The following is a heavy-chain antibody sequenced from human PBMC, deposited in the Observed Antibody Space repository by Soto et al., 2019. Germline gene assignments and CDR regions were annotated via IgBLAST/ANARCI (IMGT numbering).Heavy chain of an antibody. CDR3: ATVFPTTDAFDI. V-gene: IGHV1-24*01. CDR1: GYTLTELS. D-gene: IGHD1-1*01. J-gene: IGHJ3*02. Sequence: ASVKVSCKVSGYTLTELSMHWVRQAPGKGLEWMGGFDPEDGETIYAQKFQGRVTMTEDTSTDTAYMELSSLRSEDTAVYYCATVFPTTDAFDIWGQGTMVTVSS. CDR2: FDPEDGET.